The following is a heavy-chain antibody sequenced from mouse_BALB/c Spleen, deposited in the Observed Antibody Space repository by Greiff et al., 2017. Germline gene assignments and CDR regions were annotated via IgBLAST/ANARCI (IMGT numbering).Heavy chain of an antibody. Sequence: EVQLVESGGGLVQPGGSRKLSCAASGFTFSSFGMHWVRQAPEKGLEWVAYISSGSSTIYYADTVKGRFTISRDNPKNTLFLQMTSLRSEDTAMYYCARSGLRGYAMDYWGQGTSVTVSS. J-gene: IGHJ4*01. CDR1: GFTFSSFG. CDR3: ARSGLRGYAMDY. D-gene: IGHD3-1*01. V-gene: IGHV5-17*02. CDR2: ISSGSSTI.